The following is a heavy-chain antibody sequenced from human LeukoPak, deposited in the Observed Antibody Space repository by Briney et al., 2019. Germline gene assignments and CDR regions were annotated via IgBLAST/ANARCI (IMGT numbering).Heavy chain of an antibody. J-gene: IGHJ4*02. CDR1: GGTFSSYA. CDR3: ARDQYYGTGSYYNGGDY. Sequence: AVKVSCKASGGTFSSYAISWVRQAPGQGLEWMGGIIPIFGTANYAQKFQGRVTITADKSTSTAYMELSRLRSEDTAVYYCARDQYYGTGSYYNGGDYWGQGTLVTVSS. V-gene: IGHV1-69*06. D-gene: IGHD3-10*01. CDR2: IIPIFGTA.